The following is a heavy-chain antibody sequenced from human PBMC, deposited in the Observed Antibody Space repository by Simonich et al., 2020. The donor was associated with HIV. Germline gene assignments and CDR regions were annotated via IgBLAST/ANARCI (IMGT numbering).Heavy chain of an antibody. J-gene: IGHJ4*02. CDR2: INPNRGGT. Sequence: QVQLVQSGAEVKKPGASVKVSCKASGYTFTGYYMHWVRQAPGQGLEWMGRINPNRGGTNYAQKFKGRVTMTRDTSISTAYMELSRLRSDDTAVYYCARAYSSGFTFDYWGQGTLVTVSS. V-gene: IGHV1-2*06. CDR3: ARAYSSGFTFDY. CDR1: GYTFTGYY. D-gene: IGHD6-19*01.